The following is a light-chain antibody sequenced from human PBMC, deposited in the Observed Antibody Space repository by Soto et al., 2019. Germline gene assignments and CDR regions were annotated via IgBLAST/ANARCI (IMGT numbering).Light chain of an antibody. CDR1: QSISSW. CDR3: QQYNSYSEWT. J-gene: IGKJ1*01. V-gene: IGKV1-5*03. Sequence: DILMTHSPSTLSASVGDIVTITCRASQSISSWLAWYQQKPGKAPKLLIYKASSLESGVPSRFSGSGSGTEFTLTISSLQPDDFATYYCQQYNSYSEWTFGQGTKVDIK. CDR2: KAS.